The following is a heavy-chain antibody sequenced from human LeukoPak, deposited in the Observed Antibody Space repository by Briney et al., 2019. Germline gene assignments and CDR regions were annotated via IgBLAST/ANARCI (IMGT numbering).Heavy chain of an antibody. CDR3: ARSPRLGGKPFDY. CDR2: IIPILGIA. D-gene: IGHD4-23*01. CDR1: GGTFSSYA. J-gene: IGHJ4*02. V-gene: IGHV1-69*04. Sequence: GASVKVSCKASGGTFSSYAISWVRQAPGQGLEWMGRIIPILGIANYAQKFQGRVTITADKSTSTAYMELSSLRSEDTAVYYCARSPRLGGKPFDYWGQGTLVTVSS.